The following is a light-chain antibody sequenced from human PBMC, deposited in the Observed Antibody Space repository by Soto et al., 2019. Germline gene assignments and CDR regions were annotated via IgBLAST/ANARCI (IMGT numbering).Light chain of an antibody. CDR2: GAS. J-gene: IGKJ2*01. Sequence: EIVMTQSPDTLSVSPGESATPSCRARQSISNNLAWYQQKPGQAPRLLLYGASTRTTGIPARFSGSGSGTEFTLTISSLQSEDFAVYYCQQYNNWPYTFAQGTKLEI. CDR3: QQYNNWPYT. V-gene: IGKV3-15*01. CDR1: QSISNN.